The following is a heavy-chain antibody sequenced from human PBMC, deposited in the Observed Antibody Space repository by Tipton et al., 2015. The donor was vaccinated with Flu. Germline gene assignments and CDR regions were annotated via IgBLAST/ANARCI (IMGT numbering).Heavy chain of an antibody. J-gene: IGHJ4*02. CDR3: AREFVDTSGYSTFDY. CDR2: IRSDETTE. V-gene: IGHV3-30*02. D-gene: IGHD3-22*01. CDR1: GFTFRTNG. Sequence: SLRLSCAASGFTFRTNGMHWVRQAPGKGLEWVAHIRSDETTEYADSVKGRFTISRDNSKDMLYLQMNSLRAEDTAVFYCAREFVDTSGYSTFDYWGQGTLVTVSS.